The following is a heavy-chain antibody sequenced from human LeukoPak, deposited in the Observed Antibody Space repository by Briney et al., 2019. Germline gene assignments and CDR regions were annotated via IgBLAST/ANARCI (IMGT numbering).Heavy chain of an antibody. CDR1: GFTFSSYA. V-gene: IGHV4-31*02. CDR2: IYYSGST. J-gene: IGHJ4*02. CDR3: ARSLGKFDY. D-gene: IGHD3-10*01. Sequence: LRLSCAASGFTFSSYAMSWVRQAPGKGLEWIGYIYYSGSTFYNPSLKSRVTISVDTSKNQFSLKLSSVTAADTAVYYCARSLGKFDYWGQGTLVTVSS.